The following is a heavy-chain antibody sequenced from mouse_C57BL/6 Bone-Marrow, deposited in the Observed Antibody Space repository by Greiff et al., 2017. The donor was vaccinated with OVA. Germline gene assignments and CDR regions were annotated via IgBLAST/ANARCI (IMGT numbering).Heavy chain of an antibody. J-gene: IGHJ3*01. Sequence: DVMLVESGGGLVKPGGSLKLSCAASGFTFSSYAMSWVRQTPEKRLEWVATISDGGSYTYYPDNVKGRFTISRDNAKNNLYLQMSHLKSEDTAMYYCARDRIKGFAYWGQGTLVTVSA. V-gene: IGHV5-4*01. CDR2: ISDGGSYT. CDR1: GFTFSSYA. CDR3: ARDRIKGFAY. D-gene: IGHD1-3*01.